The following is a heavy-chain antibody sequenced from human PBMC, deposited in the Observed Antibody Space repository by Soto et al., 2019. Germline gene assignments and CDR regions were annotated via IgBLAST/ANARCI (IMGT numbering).Heavy chain of an antibody. Sequence: QVQLQESGPGLVKPSQTLSLTCTVSGGSISSGGYYWSWIRQHPGKGLEWIGYIYYSGSTYYNPSLKRRVTISVDTAKNQFSLKLSSVTAADTAVYDCASSSGARYYDYWGQGTLVTVSS. V-gene: IGHV4-31*03. D-gene: IGHD2-15*01. CDR3: ASSSGARYYDY. CDR2: IYYSGST. J-gene: IGHJ4*02. CDR1: GGSISSGGYY.